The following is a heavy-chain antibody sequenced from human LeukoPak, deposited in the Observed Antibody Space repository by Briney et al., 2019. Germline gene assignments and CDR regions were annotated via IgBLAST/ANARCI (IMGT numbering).Heavy chain of an antibody. D-gene: IGHD3-9*01. V-gene: IGHV3-23*01. J-gene: IGHJ4*02. CDR1: GFTFSSYA. Sequence: GGSLRLSCAASGFTFSSYAMSWVRQAPGKGLEWVSVISDRGDSTHYADSVKGRFTISRDNSKNTLYLQMNSLKTEDTAVYYCTTDSGLLVRYFDWLLNSDYWGQGTLVTVSS. CDR3: TTDSGLLVRYFDWLLNSDY. CDR2: ISDRGDST.